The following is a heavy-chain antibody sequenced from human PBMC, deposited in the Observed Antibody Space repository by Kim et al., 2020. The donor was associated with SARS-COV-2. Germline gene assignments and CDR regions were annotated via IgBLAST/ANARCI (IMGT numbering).Heavy chain of an antibody. V-gene: IGHV3-30*18. CDR3: AKDRGNVLLWFGESPRYYGMDV. J-gene: IGHJ6*02. CDR1: GFTFSSYG. CDR2: ISYDGSNK. D-gene: IGHD3-10*01. Sequence: GGSLRLSCAASGFTFSSYGMHWVRQAPGKGLEWVAVISYDGSNKYYADSVKGRFTISRDNSKNTLYLQMNSLRAEDTAVYYCAKDRGNVLLWFGESPRYYGMDVWGQGTTVTVSS.